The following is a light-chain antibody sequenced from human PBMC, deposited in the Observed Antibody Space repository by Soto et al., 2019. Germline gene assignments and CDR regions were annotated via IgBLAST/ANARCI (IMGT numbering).Light chain of an antibody. CDR1: SSDVGRYNL. Sequence: QPVLTQPASVSGSPGHSISISCTGSSSDVGRYNLVSWYQHHPGKAPKLIIYEASKRPSGVSDRISGYKSGNTASLTISGLQAEDEADYYCSSYAGTSTFVLFGGGTKVTVL. J-gene: IGLJ2*01. CDR2: EAS. V-gene: IGLV2-23*01. CDR3: SSYAGTSTFVL.